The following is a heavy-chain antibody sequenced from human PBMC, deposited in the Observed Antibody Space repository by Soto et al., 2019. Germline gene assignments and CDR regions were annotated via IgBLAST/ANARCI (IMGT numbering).Heavy chain of an antibody. CDR2: INAGNGNT. Sequence: ASVKVSCKASGYTFTSYAMHWVRQAPGQRLEWMGWINAGNGNTKYSQKFQGRVTITRDTSASTAYMELSSLRSEDTAVYYCARAGTYSSSWDSYYFDYWGQGTLVTVSS. J-gene: IGHJ4*02. D-gene: IGHD6-13*01. CDR3: ARAGTYSSSWDSYYFDY. CDR1: GYTFTSYA. V-gene: IGHV1-3*01.